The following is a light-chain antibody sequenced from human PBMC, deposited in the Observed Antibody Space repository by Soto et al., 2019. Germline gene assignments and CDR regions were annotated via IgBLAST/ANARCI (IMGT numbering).Light chain of an antibody. CDR1: RSNIGNNY. Sequence: QSVLTQPPSVSAAPGQKVTISCSGSRSNIGNNYVSWYQQLPRTAPKLLIFDNNQRPSGIPDQFSGSKSGTSATLGITGLQTGDEAGYFCGTWDSDLNAVVFGGGTKLTVL. CDR2: DNN. CDR3: GTWDSDLNAVV. V-gene: IGLV1-51*01. J-gene: IGLJ2*01.